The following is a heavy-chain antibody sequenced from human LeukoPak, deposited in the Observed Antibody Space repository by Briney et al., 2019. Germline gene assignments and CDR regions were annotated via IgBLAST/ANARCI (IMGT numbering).Heavy chain of an antibody. Sequence: GGSLRLSCAASGFTFSSYAMSWVRQAPGKGLEWVSAISGSGGSTYYADSVKGRFTISRDNSKNTLYLQMNSLRAEDTAVYYCAKDGGEYYDILTGYYPRLYYMDVWGKGTTVTISS. CDR2: ISGSGGST. D-gene: IGHD3-9*01. V-gene: IGHV3-23*01. J-gene: IGHJ6*03. CDR3: AKDGGEYYDILTGYYPRLYYMDV. CDR1: GFTFSSYA.